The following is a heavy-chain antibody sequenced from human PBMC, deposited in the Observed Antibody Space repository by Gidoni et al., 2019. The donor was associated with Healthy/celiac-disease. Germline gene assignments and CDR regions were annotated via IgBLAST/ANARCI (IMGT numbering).Heavy chain of an antibody. CDR2: IGTAGDT. D-gene: IGHD2-2*01. CDR3: ARVGCSSTSCYGGGDAFDI. CDR1: GFTFSSYD. J-gene: IGHJ3*02. Sequence: EVQLVESGGGLVQPGGSLRLSCAASGFTFSSYDMHWVRQATGKGLEWVSAIGTAGDTYYPGSVKGRFTISRENAKNSLYLQMNSLRAEDTAVYYCARVGCSSTSCYGGGDAFDIWGQGTMVTVSS. V-gene: IGHV3-13*01.